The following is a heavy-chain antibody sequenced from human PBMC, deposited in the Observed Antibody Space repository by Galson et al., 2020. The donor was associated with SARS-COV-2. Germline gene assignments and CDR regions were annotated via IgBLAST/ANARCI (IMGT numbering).Heavy chain of an antibody. Sequence: GESLKISCTASGFTFSNYTMNWVRQAPGKGLEWVSSISSDSSSKYYADSVKGRFTISRDNAKNSLSLQMNSLRADDTAVYYCAREGGGSDYWGQGTLVTVSP. CDR3: AREGGGSDY. J-gene: IGHJ4*02. CDR1: GFTFSNYT. D-gene: IGHD1-26*01. V-gene: IGHV3-21*03. CDR2: ISSDSSSK.